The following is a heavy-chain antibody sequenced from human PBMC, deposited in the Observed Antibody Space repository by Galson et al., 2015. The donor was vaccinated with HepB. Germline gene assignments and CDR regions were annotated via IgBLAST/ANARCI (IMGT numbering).Heavy chain of an antibody. CDR3: ARVGRGYSYRADYYYYYGMDV. Sequence: CAISGDSVSSNSAAWNWIRQSPSRGLEWLGRTYYRSKWYNDYAVSVKSRITINPDTSKNQFSLQLNSVTPEDTAVYYCARVGRGYSYRADYYYYYGMDVWGQGTTVTVSS. CDR2: TYYRSKWYN. J-gene: IGHJ6*02. V-gene: IGHV6-1*01. CDR1: GDSVSSNSAA. D-gene: IGHD5-18*01.